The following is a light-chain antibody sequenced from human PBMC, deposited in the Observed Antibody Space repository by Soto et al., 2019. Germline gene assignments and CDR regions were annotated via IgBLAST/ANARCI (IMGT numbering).Light chain of an antibody. CDR3: SSYTSSSTL. V-gene: IGLV2-14*03. Sequence: SSPTPPAPLSGASGQSITNSFPWTHSDVGGYNYVSWYQQHPGKAPKLMIYDVSNRPSGVSNRFSGSKSGNTASLTISGLQAEDEADYYCSSYTSSSTLFGTGTKVTVL. CDR2: DVS. CDR1: HSDVGGYNY. J-gene: IGLJ1*01.